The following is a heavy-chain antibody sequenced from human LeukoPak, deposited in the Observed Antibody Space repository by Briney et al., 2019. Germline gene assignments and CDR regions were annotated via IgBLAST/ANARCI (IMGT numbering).Heavy chain of an antibody. CDR3: ARWRGQQSEFDL. D-gene: IGHD5-24*01. V-gene: IGHV3-23*01. J-gene: IGHJ4*02. Sequence: PGGSLRLSCAVSGFTFSTYAMSWVRQAPGKGLEWVSGISGSGGNTYYGDSVKGRFTISRDNSKNTLYLQMNSLRAEDTAVYYCARWRGQQSEFDLWGQGNLVSVSS. CDR2: ISGSGGNT. CDR1: GFTFSTYA.